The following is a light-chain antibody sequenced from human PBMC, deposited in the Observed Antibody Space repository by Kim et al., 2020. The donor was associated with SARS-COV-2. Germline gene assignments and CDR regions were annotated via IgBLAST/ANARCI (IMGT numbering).Light chain of an antibody. CDR1: SCGVGYNND. CDR3: SSYASYRSYV. J-gene: IGLJ3*02. CDR2: DVN. Sequence: STTSSSTGSSCGVGYNNDVSYYQQPPSQPPHLMVYDVNRRPSVLASRFACTSSDNAASLTFAGHHADDEADYCCSSYASYRSYVFGAGTQLTVL. V-gene: IGLV2-14*03.